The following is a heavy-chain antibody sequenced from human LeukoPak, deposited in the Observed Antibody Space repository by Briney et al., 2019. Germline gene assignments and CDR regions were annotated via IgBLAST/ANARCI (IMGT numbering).Heavy chain of an antibody. V-gene: IGHV3-7*01. CDR1: GFTVSSNY. CDR3: ARDRGSSSWYVDY. CDR2: IKQDGSEK. Sequence: PGGSLRLSCAASGFTVSSNYMSWVRQAPGKGLEWVANIKQDGSEKYYVDSVKGRFTISRDNAKNSLYLQMNSLRAEDTAVYYCARDRGSSSWYVDYWGQGTLVTVSS. D-gene: IGHD6-13*01. J-gene: IGHJ4*02.